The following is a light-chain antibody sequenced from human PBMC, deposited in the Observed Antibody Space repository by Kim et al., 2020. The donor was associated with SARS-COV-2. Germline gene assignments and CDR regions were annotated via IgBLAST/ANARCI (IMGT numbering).Light chain of an antibody. V-gene: IGLV2-14*03. J-gene: IGLJ3*02. CDR3: SSYTISNTLVV. Sequence: QSITNTCNGNSSDIGGYNYVSWYQQHPGKAPKRMIDGVTNRPSGVSNRFSGSKSGNTAALTISGLQAEDEADYYCSSYTISNTLVVFGGGTQLTVL. CDR2: GVT. CDR1: SSDIGGYNY.